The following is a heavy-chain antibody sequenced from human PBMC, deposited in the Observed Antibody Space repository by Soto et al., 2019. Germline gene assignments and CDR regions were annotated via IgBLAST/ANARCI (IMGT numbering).Heavy chain of an antibody. CDR3: ARTHCISTSCYSPYYYYGMDV. V-gene: IGHV1-18*01. D-gene: IGHD2-2*01. J-gene: IGHJ6*02. Sequence: ASVKPSSKASGDTFTRSVISWVRQAPDQGLEWLGWINPDNGNTNYAQHLQGRVSLTTDTSTSTAYMDLRSLRSDDTAVYYCARTHCISTSCYSPYYYYGMDVWGQGTTVTVSS. CDR2: INPDNGNT. CDR1: GDTFTRSV.